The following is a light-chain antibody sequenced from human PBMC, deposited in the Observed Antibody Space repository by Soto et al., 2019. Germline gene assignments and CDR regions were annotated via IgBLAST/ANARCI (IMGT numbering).Light chain of an antibody. CDR3: QQSFSTLVT. Sequence: DIQMTQSPSTLSGSVGDRVTITCRACQTISSWLAWYQQKPGKAPKLLIYKASTLKSGVPSRFSGSGSGTDFTLTIISLQPEDVATDYCQQSFSTLVTFGGGTKV. CDR1: QTISSW. CDR2: KAS. J-gene: IGKJ4*02. V-gene: IGKV1-5*03.